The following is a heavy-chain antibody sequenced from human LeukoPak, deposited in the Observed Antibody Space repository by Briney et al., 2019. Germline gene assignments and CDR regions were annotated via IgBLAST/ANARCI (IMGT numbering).Heavy chain of an antibody. CDR3: AKDSWELLYYFDY. CDR2: ISYDGSNK. D-gene: IGHD1-26*01. CDR1: GFTFSSYG. V-gene: IGHV3-30*18. Sequence: GRSLRLSCAASGFTFSSYGMHWVRQAPGKGLEWVAVISYDGSNKYYADSVKGRFTISRDNSKSTLYLQMNSLRAEDTAVYYCAKDSWELLYYFDYWGQGTLVTVSS. J-gene: IGHJ4*02.